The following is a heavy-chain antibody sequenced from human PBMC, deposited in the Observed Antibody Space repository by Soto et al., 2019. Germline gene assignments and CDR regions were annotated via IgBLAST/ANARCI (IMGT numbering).Heavy chain of an antibody. D-gene: IGHD3-22*01. CDR1: GFTFSSYA. V-gene: IGHV3-23*01. CDR3: ASHPRDSSGYWYYFDY. J-gene: IGHJ4*02. Sequence: GGSLRLSCAASGFTFSSYAMSWVRQAPGKGLEWVSAISGSGGSTYYADFVKGRFTISRDNSKNTLYLQMNSLRAEDTAVYYCASHPRDSSGYWYYFDYWGQGTLVTVSS. CDR2: ISGSGGST.